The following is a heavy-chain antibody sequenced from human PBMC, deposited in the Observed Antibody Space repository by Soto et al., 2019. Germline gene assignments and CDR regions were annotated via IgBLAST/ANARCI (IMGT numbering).Heavy chain of an antibody. J-gene: IGHJ4*02. V-gene: IGHV1-18*01. Sequence: QVQLVQSGAEVKKPGASVKVSCKASGYTFTSYGISWVRQAPGQGLEWMGWINAYNGNTNYAQKLQGRVTIPTETSLSTACMKLRSLGTDDTAVYYCASDVGYGLIDYWGQGTLVTVSS. CDR1: GYTFTSYG. CDR3: ASDVGYGLIDY. CDR2: INAYNGNT. D-gene: IGHD5-18*01.